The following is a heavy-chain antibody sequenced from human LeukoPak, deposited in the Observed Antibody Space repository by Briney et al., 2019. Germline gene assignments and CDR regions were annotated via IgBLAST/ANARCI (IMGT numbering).Heavy chain of an antibody. CDR3: ARATYYYDSSGYSYYYYYYMDV. D-gene: IGHD3-22*01. Sequence: ASETLSLTCTVSGGSISSSSYYWGWIRQPPGKGLEWIGSIYYSGGTNYNPSLKSRVTISVDTSKNQFSLKLSSVTAADTALYYCARATYYYDSSGYSYYYYYYMDVWGKGTTVTVSS. CDR2: IYYSGGT. CDR1: GGSISSSSYY. V-gene: IGHV4-39*07. J-gene: IGHJ6*03.